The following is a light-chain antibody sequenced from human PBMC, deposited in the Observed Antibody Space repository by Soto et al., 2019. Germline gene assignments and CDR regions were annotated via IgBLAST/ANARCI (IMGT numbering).Light chain of an antibody. V-gene: IGKV2-30*01. J-gene: IGKJ5*01. CDR1: QSLVYRCGIAY. CDR3: MQGTHWPIT. CDR2: KVS. Sequence: VVMTQSPRSLPVTLGQPAYISCRSNQSLVYRCGIAYFSWCQQRPGRSPRRLIYKVSNRDSGGPARFSGSGAGTDFALKISRVEAEDVGVDYCMQGTHWPITFGQGTRLEI.